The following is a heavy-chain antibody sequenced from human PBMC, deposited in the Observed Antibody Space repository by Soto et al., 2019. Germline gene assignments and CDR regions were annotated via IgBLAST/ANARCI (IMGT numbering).Heavy chain of an antibody. V-gene: IGHV1-2*02. Sequence: AALKLSCKASGYTFSDYYIHWVRQAPGQGLEWMGWINPNSGGTKYAPKFQGGVTMTRDTSITTAYMELSRLRSGDTAVYYCAREPATAKPEGVDFWGQGTLVTASS. CDR1: GYTFSDYY. D-gene: IGHD1-1*01. CDR2: INPNSGGT. J-gene: IGHJ4*02. CDR3: AREPATAKPEGVDF.